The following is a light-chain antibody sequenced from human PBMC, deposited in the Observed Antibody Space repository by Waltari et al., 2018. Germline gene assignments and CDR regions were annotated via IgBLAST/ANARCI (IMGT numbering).Light chain of an antibody. Sequence: EIVLTQSPATLSLSPGEGATLSCRASESVRSYLAWYQQKPGQAPRLLIYDASNRASGIPARFSGSGSGTDFSLSISSLEPEDFAVYYCQQRHNWPLTFGGGTKVEMK. CDR3: QQRHNWPLT. V-gene: IGKV3-11*01. CDR1: ESVRSY. CDR2: DAS. J-gene: IGKJ4*01.